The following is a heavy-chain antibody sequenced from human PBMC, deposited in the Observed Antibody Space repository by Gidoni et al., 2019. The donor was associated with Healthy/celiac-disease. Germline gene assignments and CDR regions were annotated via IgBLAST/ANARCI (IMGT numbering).Heavy chain of an antibody. V-gene: IGHV1-2*06. D-gene: IGHD5-18*01. CDR3: ARAGYSYGTGVPDY. CDR2: INPNSGGT. Sequence: WMGRINPNSGGTNYAQKFQGRVTMTRDTSISTAYMELSRLRSDDTAVYYCARAGYSYGTGVPDYWGQGTLVTVSS. J-gene: IGHJ4*02.